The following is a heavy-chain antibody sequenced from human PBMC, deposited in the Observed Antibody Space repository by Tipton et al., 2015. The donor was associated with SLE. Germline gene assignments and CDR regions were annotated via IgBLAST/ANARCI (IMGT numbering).Heavy chain of an antibody. CDR3: ARVPTSSSAFDY. J-gene: IGHJ4*02. CDR1: GASISSHY. V-gene: IGHV4-59*11. CDR2: IYYSGNT. Sequence: TLSLTCTVSGASISSHYWSWVRRPPGKGLEWIGYIYYSGNTNYNPSLKSRVTISLDTSKNQFSLKLSSVTAADTAVYYCARVPTSSSAFDYWGQGTLVTVSS.